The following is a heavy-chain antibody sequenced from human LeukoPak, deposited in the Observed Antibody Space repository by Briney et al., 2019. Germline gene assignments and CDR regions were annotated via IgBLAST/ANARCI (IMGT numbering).Heavy chain of an antibody. J-gene: IGHJ6*03. D-gene: IGHD2-2*01. CDR1: GFTFSDYY. V-gene: IGHV3-11*04. CDR3: AKGAPLHCSSTSCYYYYYMDV. Sequence: SGGSLRLSCAASGFTFSDYYMSWIRQAPGKGLEWVSYISSSGSTIYYADSVKGRFTISRDNAKNSLYLQMNSLRAEDTAVYYCAKGAPLHCSSTSCYYYYYMDVWGKGTTVTVSS. CDR2: ISSSGSTI.